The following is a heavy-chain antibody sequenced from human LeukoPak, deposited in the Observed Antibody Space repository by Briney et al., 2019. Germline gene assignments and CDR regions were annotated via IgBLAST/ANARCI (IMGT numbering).Heavy chain of an antibody. V-gene: IGHV4-59*01. CDR2: IYFGGSS. J-gene: IGHJ6*03. CDR1: GGSISAYY. CDR3: ARETVVVTANAYYYYMDV. Sequence: SETLSLTCTVSGGSISAYYWTWIRQPPGKRLEWIGDIYFGGSSNSNPSLSSRVTISIDTSKNQFSLKLSSVTAADTAVYYCARETVVVTANAYYYYMDVWGKGTTVTVSS. D-gene: IGHD2-21*02.